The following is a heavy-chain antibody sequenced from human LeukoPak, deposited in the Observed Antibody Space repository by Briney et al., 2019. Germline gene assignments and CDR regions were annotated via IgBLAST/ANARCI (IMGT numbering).Heavy chain of an antibody. CDR2: IRADAVTT. CDR3: VKDDGWVQYAN. Sequence: GGSLRLSCATSGFIFSHHGMNWVRQAPGKGLEWVSGIRADAVTTYYADSVKGRFIISRDNSKNTVYLQMDSLSAEDAAVYYCVKDDGWVQYANWGQGTLVTVSS. V-gene: IGHV3-23*01. J-gene: IGHJ4*02. D-gene: IGHD5-24*01. CDR1: GFIFSHHG.